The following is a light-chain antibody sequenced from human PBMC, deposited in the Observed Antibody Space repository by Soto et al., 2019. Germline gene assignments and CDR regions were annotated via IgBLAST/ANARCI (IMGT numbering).Light chain of an antibody. Sequence: QSVLTQPASVSGSPGQSITISCTGTSRDVGAYNYVSWYQQHPGKAPKLMIYDVTNRPSGVSNRFSGSKSGYTASLTISGLQAEDEADYYCSSYTTSSTYGFGTGTKVTVL. V-gene: IGLV2-14*03. CDR3: SSYTTSSTYG. CDR2: DVT. J-gene: IGLJ1*01. CDR1: SRDVGAYNY.